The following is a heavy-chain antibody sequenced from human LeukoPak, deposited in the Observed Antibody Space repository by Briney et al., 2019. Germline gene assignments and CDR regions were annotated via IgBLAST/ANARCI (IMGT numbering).Heavy chain of an antibody. CDR3: ARLLDRRIQQWLVRVHRPFDY. Sequence: SETLSLTCTVSGGSISSYYWSWIRQPPGKGLEWIGYIYYSGSTNYNPSLKSRVTISVDTSKNQFSLKLSSVTAADTAVYYCARLLDRRIQQWLVRVHRPFDYWGQGTLVTVSS. CDR1: GGSISSYY. CDR2: IYYSGST. D-gene: IGHD6-19*01. V-gene: IGHV4-59*12. J-gene: IGHJ4*02.